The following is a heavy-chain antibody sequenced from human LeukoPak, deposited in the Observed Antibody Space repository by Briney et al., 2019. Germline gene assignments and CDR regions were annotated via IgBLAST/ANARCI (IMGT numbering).Heavy chain of an antibody. CDR1: GLTFSSYA. D-gene: IGHD3-9*01. V-gene: IGHV3-23*01. CDR3: AKGRTYYDILTGYDY. Sequence: GGSLRLPCAASGLTFSSYAMSWVRQAPGKGLEWVSGISGSGGSTYYADSVKGWFTISRDNSKNTLYLQVNSLRAEDTAVYYCAKGRTYYDILTGYDYWGQGTLVTVS. J-gene: IGHJ4*02. CDR2: ISGSGGST.